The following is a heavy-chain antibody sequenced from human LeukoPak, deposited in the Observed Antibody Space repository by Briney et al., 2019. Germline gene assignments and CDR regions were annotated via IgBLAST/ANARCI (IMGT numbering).Heavy chain of an antibody. J-gene: IGHJ3*02. CDR2: IYDTGTT. CDR3: AKDPLSGNYRAFDI. V-gene: IGHV3-66*03. Sequence: GGSLRLSCAVSGFIVGSNHLAWVRQAPGKGLECVSSIYDTGTTFFADSVKGRFTISRDNSKNTLSLQMNSLRAEDTAVYYCAKDPLSGNYRAFDIWGQGTMVTVSS. D-gene: IGHD1-26*01. CDR1: GFIVGSNH.